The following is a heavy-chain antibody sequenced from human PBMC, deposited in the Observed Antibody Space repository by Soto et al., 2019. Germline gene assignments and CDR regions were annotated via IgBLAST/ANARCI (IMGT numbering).Heavy chain of an antibody. CDR3: AKILAGLDY. D-gene: IGHD6-13*01. J-gene: IGHJ4*02. CDR2: IGSSGATT. Sequence: PGGSLRLSCAASGFTFSSYGMSWVRQAPGKGLEWVSAIGSSGATTYYADSVKGRFTISRDNSKNTLYLQMNGLRAEDTAVYYCAKILAGLDYWGQGTLVTVSS. CDR1: GFTFSSYG. V-gene: IGHV3-23*01.